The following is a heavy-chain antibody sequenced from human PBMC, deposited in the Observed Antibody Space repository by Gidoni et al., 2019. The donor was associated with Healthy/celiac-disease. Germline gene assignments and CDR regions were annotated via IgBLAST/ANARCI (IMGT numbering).Heavy chain of an antibody. D-gene: IGHD5-18*01. CDR3: AKDWVKRIQLGSGMDV. Sequence: QVQLVESGGGVVQPGRSLRLSCAASGFTFSRYGMHWVRQAPGKGLEWVAVISYDGSNKYYADSVKGRFTISRDNSKNTLYLQMNSLRAEDTAVYYCAKDWVKRIQLGSGMDVWGQGTTVTVSS. CDR2: ISYDGSNK. V-gene: IGHV3-30*18. CDR1: GFTFSRYG. J-gene: IGHJ6*02.